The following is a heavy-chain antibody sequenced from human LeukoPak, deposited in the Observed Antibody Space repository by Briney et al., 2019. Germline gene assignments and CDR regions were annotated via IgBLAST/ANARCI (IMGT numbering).Heavy chain of an antibody. Sequence: SETLSLTCAVSGYSISGGYYWGWIRQPPGKGLEWIGSIYHSGSTYYNPSLKSRVTMSVDTSKNQFSLKLSSVTAADTAVYYCAREELSLGFDYWGQGTLVTVSS. CDR1: GYSISGGYY. J-gene: IGHJ4*02. D-gene: IGHD3-16*01. CDR2: IYHSGST. V-gene: IGHV4-38-2*02. CDR3: AREELSLGFDY.